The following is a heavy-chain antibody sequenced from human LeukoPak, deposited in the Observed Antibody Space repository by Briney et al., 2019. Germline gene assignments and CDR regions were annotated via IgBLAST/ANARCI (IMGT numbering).Heavy chain of an antibody. CDR2: IGIYTSET. CDR3: ARDRGGFWRTDAFDI. CDR1: GYPFSSYG. J-gene: IGHJ3*02. D-gene: IGHD3-3*01. Sequence: ASVRLSCKAAGYPFSSYGLTWVRQAPGQRFEWMGWIGIYTSETKYVEKFQGRFTLTTDTSTKTAYMELGSLRSDDTAVYYCARDRGGFWRTDAFDIWGQGTMVTVSS. V-gene: IGHV1-18*04.